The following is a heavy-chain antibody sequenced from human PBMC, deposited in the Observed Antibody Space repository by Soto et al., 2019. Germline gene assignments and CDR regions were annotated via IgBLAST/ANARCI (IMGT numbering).Heavy chain of an antibody. D-gene: IGHD3-9*01. CDR2: MNPNSGNT. V-gene: IGHV1-8*01. CDR3: ASGYDILTGFPPRSYYYYGMDV. Sequence: GASVKVSCKASGYTFTSYDINWVRQATGQGLEWMGWMNPNSGNTGYAQKFQGRVTMTRNTSISTAYMELSSLRSEDTAVYYCASGYDILTGFPPRSYYYYGMDVWGQGTTVTVSS. CDR1: GYTFTSYD. J-gene: IGHJ6*02.